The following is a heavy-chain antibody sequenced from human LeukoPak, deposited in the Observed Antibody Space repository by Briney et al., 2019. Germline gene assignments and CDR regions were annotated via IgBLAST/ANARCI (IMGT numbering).Heavy chain of an antibody. V-gene: IGHV3-23*01. CDR3: AKARYSSGWNYFDY. Sequence: HSGGSLRLSCAASGFSFSNYATSWVRQAPGKGLEWVSSISGSGTEYADSVKGRCTISRQNSKNTLYLQMNSLRAEDTAIYYCAKARYSSGWNYFDYWGQGTPVTVSS. J-gene: IGHJ4*02. CDR1: GFSFSNYA. D-gene: IGHD6-19*01. CDR2: ISGSGT.